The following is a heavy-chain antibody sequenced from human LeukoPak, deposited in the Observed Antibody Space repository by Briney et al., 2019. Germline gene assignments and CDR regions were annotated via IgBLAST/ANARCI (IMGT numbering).Heavy chain of an antibody. J-gene: IGHJ3*02. D-gene: IGHD6-19*01. V-gene: IGHV3-66*02. CDR1: GFTVSSNY. CDR2: IYSGGST. CDR3: ARILAVAARMGAFDI. Sequence: GGSLRLSCAASGFTVSSNYMSWVRQAPGKGVEWVSVIYSGGSTYYADSVKGRFTISRDNSKNTLYLQMNSLRAEDTAVYYCARILAVAARMGAFDIWGQGTMVTVSS.